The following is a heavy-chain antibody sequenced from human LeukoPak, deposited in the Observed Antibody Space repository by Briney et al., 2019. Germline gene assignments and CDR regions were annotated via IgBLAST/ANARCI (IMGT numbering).Heavy chain of an antibody. J-gene: IGHJ4*02. Sequence: PSQALSLTCTVSGGSISSGGYCWSWIRQHPGKGLEWIGYIYYSGSTYYNPSLKSRVTISVDTSKNQFSLKLSSVTAADTAVYYCASLPYNWNDGEGYYFDYWGQGTLVTVSS. V-gene: IGHV4-31*03. CDR2: IYYSGST. CDR3: ASLPYNWNDGEGYYFDY. CDR1: GGSISSGGYC. D-gene: IGHD1-20*01.